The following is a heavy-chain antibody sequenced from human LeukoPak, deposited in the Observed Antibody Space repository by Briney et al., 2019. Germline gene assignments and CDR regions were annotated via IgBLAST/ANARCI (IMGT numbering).Heavy chain of an antibody. Sequence: GRSLRLSCAASGFTFDDYAMPWVRQAPGKGLEWVSGISWNSGSIGYADSVKGRFTISRDNAKNSLFLQMNSLRPEDTAVYYCARDVLPIDYWGQGTLVTVSS. V-gene: IGHV3-9*01. CDR2: ISWNSGSI. J-gene: IGHJ4*02. CDR3: ARDVLPIDY. CDR1: GFTFDDYA.